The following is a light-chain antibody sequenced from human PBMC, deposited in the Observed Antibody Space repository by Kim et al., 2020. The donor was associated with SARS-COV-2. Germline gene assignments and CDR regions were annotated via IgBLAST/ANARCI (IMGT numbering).Light chain of an antibody. Sequence: STVSASVGDRGTLTCRASQSVSRWLAWYQQKPGKAPKLLIYDGSNLQSGVPSRFSGSGSGTEFTLTISSLQPDDFAIYYCQHRQTFGQGTKVDIK. V-gene: IGKV1-5*01. J-gene: IGKJ1*01. CDR1: QSVSRW. CDR3: QHRQT. CDR2: DGS.